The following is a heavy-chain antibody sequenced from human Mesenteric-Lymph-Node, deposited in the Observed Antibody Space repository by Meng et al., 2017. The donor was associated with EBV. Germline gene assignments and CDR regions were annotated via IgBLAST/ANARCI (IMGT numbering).Heavy chain of an antibody. CDR2: ISGSGGTT. V-gene: IGHV3-23*01. J-gene: IGHJ4*01. D-gene: IGHD5-24*01. CDR3: SNLPYNY. CDR1: GFTFNIYD. Sequence: EVNLLESGGGLVQPGGSLRLSCVASGFTFNIYDINWVRQAPGRGLEWVSGISGSGGTTYYADSVKGRFSISRDNSGNTVYLQMNNLRAEDTAVYYCSNLPYNYWGQGTLVTVSS.